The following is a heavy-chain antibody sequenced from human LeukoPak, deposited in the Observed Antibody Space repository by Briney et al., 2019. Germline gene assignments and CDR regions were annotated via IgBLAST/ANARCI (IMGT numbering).Heavy chain of an antibody. Sequence: TSETLSLTCTVSGGSISSGSYDWSWIRQPAGKGLEWIGRIYTSGSTNYNPSLKSRVTISVDTSKNQFSLKLSSVTAADTAVYYCAREGLDSYGSYYYYYYMDVWGKGTTVTVSS. CDR1: GGSISSGSYD. CDR2: IYTSGST. V-gene: IGHV4-61*02. J-gene: IGHJ6*03. D-gene: IGHD5-18*01. CDR3: AREGLDSYGSYYYYYYMDV.